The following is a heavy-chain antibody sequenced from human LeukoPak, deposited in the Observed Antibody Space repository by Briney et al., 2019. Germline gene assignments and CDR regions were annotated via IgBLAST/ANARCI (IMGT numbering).Heavy chain of an antibody. D-gene: IGHD2/OR15-2a*01. Sequence: GGSLRLSCAASGFTFSSYEMNWVRQGPGKGLEWVSYISSSGTMKYYADSVKGRFTLSRDNAKKSLSLQMNSLRAEDTAIYYCARSNRDAFDMWGQGTVVTVSS. CDR1: GFTFSSYE. J-gene: IGHJ3*02. CDR3: ARSNRDAFDM. CDR2: ISSSGTMK. V-gene: IGHV3-48*03.